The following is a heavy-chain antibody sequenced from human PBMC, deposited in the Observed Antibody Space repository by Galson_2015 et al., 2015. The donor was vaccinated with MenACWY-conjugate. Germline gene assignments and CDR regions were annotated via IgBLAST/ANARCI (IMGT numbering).Heavy chain of an antibody. D-gene: IGHD3-22*01. V-gene: IGHV3-48*03. CDR2: LSSSGNTI. J-gene: IGHJ1*01. CDR1: GFTFSSYE. Sequence: SLRLSCAASGFTFSSYEMNWVRQAPGKGLEWVSYLSSSGNTIYYADSVKGRFTISRDNAKNSLYLQMNSLRAEDTAVYYCARGVYDSSGYYLPWGQGTLVTVSS. CDR3: ARGVYDSSGYYLP.